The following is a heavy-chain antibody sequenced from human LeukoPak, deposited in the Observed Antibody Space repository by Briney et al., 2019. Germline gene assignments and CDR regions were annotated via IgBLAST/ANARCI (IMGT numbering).Heavy chain of an antibody. D-gene: IGHD3-3*01. V-gene: IGHV4-39*01. CDR2: IYYSGST. Sequence: SETLSLTCTVSGGSISSYYWGWIRQPPGKGLEWIGSIYYSGSTYYNPSLKSRVTISVDTSKHQFSLKLSSVTAADTAVYYCARSTILRNWFDPWGQGTLVTVSS. CDR1: GGSISSYY. J-gene: IGHJ5*02. CDR3: ARSTILRNWFDP.